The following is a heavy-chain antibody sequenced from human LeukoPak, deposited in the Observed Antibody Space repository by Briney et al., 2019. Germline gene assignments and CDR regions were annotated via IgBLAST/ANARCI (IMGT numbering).Heavy chain of an antibody. CDR2: ISWNSGSI. Sequence: GGSLRLSCAASGFTFDDYAMHWVRQAPGKGLEWVSGISWNSGSIGYADSVKGRFTISRDNAKNSLYLQMNSLRAEDMASYYCAKELSTVTTLVDAFDIWGQGTMVTVSS. J-gene: IGHJ3*02. CDR1: GFTFDDYA. CDR3: AKELSTVTTLVDAFDI. V-gene: IGHV3-9*03. D-gene: IGHD4-17*01.